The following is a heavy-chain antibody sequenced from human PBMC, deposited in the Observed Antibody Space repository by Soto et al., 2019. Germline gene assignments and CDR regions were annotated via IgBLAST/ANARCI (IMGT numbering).Heavy chain of an antibody. D-gene: IGHD1-26*01. CDR2: IYYTGIT. J-gene: IGHJ4*01. CDR1: GGSISSSSYY. Sequence: SETPSLTCTVSGGSISSSSYYWGWIRQPPGKGLEWIGSIYYTGITHYNPSLKSRATISIDTSKNQFSLNLNSVTATDTAVYYFARPARQDPDVGNYWG. V-gene: IGHV4-39*01. CDR3: ARPARQDPDVGNY.